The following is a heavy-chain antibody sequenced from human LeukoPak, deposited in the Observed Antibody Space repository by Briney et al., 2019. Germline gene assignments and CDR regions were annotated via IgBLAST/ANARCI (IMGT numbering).Heavy chain of an antibody. CDR1: GFTFSSYA. V-gene: IGHV3-23*01. CDR3: AKATDYYDSSGYYHRPDY. J-gene: IGHJ4*02. Sequence: GGSLRLSCAASGFTFSSYAMSWVRQAPGKGLEWVSPINGSGGSTYYADSVKGRFTISRDNSKNTLYLQMNSLRAEDTAVYYCAKATDYYDSSGYYHRPDYWGQGTLVTVSS. CDR2: INGSGGST. D-gene: IGHD3-22*01.